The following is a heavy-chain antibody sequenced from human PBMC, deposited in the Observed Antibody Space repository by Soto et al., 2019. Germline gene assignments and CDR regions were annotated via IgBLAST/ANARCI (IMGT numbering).Heavy chain of an antibody. J-gene: IGHJ4*02. CDR2: IYYSGTT. CDR1: GGSISSYY. V-gene: IGHV4-59*01. Sequence: SETLSLTCTVSGGSISSYYWSWIRQPPGKGLEWIAYIYYSGTTNYNPSLKSRVTISVDTSKNQFSLKLSSVTAADTAVYYCARGAGRNYFDYWGQGTLVTVSS. D-gene: IGHD6-19*01. CDR3: ARGAGRNYFDY.